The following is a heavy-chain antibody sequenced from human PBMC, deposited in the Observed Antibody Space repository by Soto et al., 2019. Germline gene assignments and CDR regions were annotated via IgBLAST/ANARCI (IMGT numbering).Heavy chain of an antibody. V-gene: IGHV5-10-1*01. CDR2: IDPSDSYT. CDR1: GGTFSSYA. D-gene: IGHD6-13*01. J-gene: IGHJ6*02. CDR3: ARHKFIAAAGTGYYYYGMDV. Sequence: ASVKVSCKASGGTFSSYAISWVRQAPGQGLEWMGRIDPSDSYTNYSPSFQGHVTISADKSISTAYLQWSSLKASDTAMYYCARHKFIAAAGTGYYYYGMDVWGQGTTVTVSS.